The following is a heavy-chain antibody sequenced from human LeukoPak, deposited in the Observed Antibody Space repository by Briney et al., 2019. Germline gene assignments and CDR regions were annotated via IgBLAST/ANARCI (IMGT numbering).Heavy chain of an antibody. Sequence: SGGSLRLSCAASGLIFSNSDMKWVHQAPGKGLEWVSSISGSSSYIYYADSVKGRFTISRDNARNSLYLQMSSLRAEDTALYYCARDLEAYCSGGSCQAFDYWGQGTLVTVSS. J-gene: IGHJ4*02. V-gene: IGHV3-21*01. CDR3: ARDLEAYCSGGSCQAFDY. D-gene: IGHD2-15*01. CDR1: GLIFSNSD. CDR2: ISGSSSYI.